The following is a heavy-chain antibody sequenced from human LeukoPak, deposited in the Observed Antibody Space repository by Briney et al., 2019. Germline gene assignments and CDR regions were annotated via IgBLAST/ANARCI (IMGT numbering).Heavy chain of an antibody. CDR2: INSNGGST. Sequence: GGSLRLSCAASGFTFSTYGMHWVRQAPGKGLENVSTINSNGGSTYYADSVRGRFTISRDDSKNTVYLQMGSLRAEDMGVYYCAREGIAAAGDYWGQGTLVTVSS. CDR1: GFTFSTYG. CDR3: AREGIAAAGDY. J-gene: IGHJ4*02. D-gene: IGHD6-13*01. V-gene: IGHV3-64*02.